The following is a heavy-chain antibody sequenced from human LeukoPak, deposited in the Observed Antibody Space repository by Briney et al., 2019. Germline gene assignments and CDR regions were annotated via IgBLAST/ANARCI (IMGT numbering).Heavy chain of an antibody. CDR3: ARVRTGDFDY. J-gene: IGHJ4*02. V-gene: IGHV4-39*07. CDR1: GGSISSSSYY. Sequence: SETLSLTCTVSGGSISSSSYYWGWIRQPPGNGLEWIGSIYYSGSTYYNPSLKSRVTISVDTSKNQFSLKLSSVTAADTAVYYCARVRTGDFDYWGQGTLVTVSS. D-gene: IGHD3/OR15-3a*01. CDR2: IYYSGST.